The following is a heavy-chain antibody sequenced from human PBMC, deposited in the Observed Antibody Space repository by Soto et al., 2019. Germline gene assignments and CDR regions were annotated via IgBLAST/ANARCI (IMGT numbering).Heavy chain of an antibody. CDR2: ISGSGGST. CDR1: GFTFSSYA. J-gene: IGHJ4*02. CDR3: AKDINYYDFCSGYYRYKGMYFDY. Sequence: EVQLLESGGGLVQPGGSLRLSCAASGFTFSSYAMSWVRQAPGQGLEWVSAISGSGGSTYYADSVKGRFTISRDNSKNTLYLQMNSLRAEDTAVYYCAKDINYYDFCSGYYRYKGMYFDYWGQGTLVTVSS. V-gene: IGHV3-23*01. D-gene: IGHD3-3*01.